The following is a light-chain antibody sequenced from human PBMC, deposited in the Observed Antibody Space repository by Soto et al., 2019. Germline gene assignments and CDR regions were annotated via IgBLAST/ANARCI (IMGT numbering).Light chain of an antibody. CDR1: SSNIGNNY. J-gene: IGLJ2*01. CDR3: GTWDSRLRVVV. V-gene: IGLV1-51*01. CDR2: DNN. Sequence: QSVLTQPPSVSAAPRQKVTISCSGSSSNIGNNYVSWYHRVPGTAPKLLIYDNNERPSGIPDRFSGSKSGTSATLDITGLQAGDEGDYYCGTWDSRLRVVVFGGGTKLTVL.